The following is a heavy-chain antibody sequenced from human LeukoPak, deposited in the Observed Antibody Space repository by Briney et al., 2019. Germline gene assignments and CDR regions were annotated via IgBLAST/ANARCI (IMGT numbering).Heavy chain of an antibody. CDR3: ARYCSGGSCYFYGPDY. V-gene: IGHV1-69*13. CDR2: IIPIFGTA. Sequence: ASVKVSCKASGGTFSSYAISWVRQAPGQGLEWMGGIIPIFGTANYAQKFQGRVTITADESTSTAYMELSSPRSEDTAVYYCARYCSGGSCYFYGPDYWAREPWSPSPQ. CDR1: GGTFSSYA. D-gene: IGHD2-15*01. J-gene: IGHJ4*02.